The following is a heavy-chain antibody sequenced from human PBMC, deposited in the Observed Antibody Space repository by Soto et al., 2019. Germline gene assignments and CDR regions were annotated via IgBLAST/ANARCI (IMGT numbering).Heavy chain of an antibody. J-gene: IGHJ4*02. V-gene: IGHV1-69*12. CDR2: IIPIFGTA. CDR3: ARAPSIAVAGTSYYFDY. Sequence: QVQLVQSGAEVKKPGSSVKVSCKASGGTFSSYAISWVRQAPGQGLEWMGGIIPIFGTANYAQKFQGRVTITADESTSTAYMELSSLRSEDTAVYYCARAPSIAVAGTSYYFDYWGQGTLVTVSS. D-gene: IGHD6-19*01. CDR1: GGTFSSYA.